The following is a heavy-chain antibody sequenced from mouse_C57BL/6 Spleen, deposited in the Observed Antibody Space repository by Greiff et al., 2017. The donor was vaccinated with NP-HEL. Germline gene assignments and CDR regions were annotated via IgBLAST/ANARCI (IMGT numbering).Heavy chain of an antibody. Sequence: VQLQQSVAELVRPGASVKLSCTASGFDNTHPYMPKHTQTPEQGLEWIGRIDPANGNTKYAPKFQGKATITADTSSNTAYLQLSSLTSEDTAIYYCAKGGYYYGSSFAYWGQGTLVTVSA. J-gene: IGHJ3*01. V-gene: IGHV14-3*01. D-gene: IGHD1-1*01. CDR3: AKGGYYYGSSFAY. CDR2: IDPANGNT. CDR1: GFDNTHPY.